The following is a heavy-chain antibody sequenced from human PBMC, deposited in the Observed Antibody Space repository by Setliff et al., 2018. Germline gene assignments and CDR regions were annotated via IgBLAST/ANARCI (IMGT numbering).Heavy chain of an antibody. Sequence: ASVKVSCKASGGTFSSYAISWVRQAPGQGLEWMGWISAYNGNTNYAQKFQGRVTMTTDTSMSTAYMELRSLRSDDTAVYYCARVSEAAAAGYYFDYWGQGTLVTVSS. CDR2: ISAYNGNT. V-gene: IGHV1-18*01. J-gene: IGHJ4*02. CDR3: ARVSEAAAAGYYFDY. CDR1: GGTFSSYA. D-gene: IGHD6-13*01.